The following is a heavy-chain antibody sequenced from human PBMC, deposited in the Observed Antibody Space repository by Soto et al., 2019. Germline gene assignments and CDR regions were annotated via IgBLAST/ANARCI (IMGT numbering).Heavy chain of an antibody. CDR3: ARPQSTTPNILVVMAFDY. Sequence: GGSLRLSCAASGFTFSSFAMSWVRQAPEKGLEWVTGISGSGRSTFYADSVKGRFTISRDNSKNTVHLQMNSLRAEDTAVYYCARPQSTTPNILVVMAFDYWGQGTLVTVSS. CDR2: ISGSGRST. D-gene: IGHD3-22*01. V-gene: IGHV3-23*01. J-gene: IGHJ4*02. CDR1: GFTFSSFA.